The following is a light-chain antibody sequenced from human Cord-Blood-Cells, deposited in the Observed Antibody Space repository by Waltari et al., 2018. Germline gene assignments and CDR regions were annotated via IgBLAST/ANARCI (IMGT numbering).Light chain of an antibody. CDR3: SSYAGSNNFV. CDR1: SSDVAGHNH. CDR2: EVS. Sequence: QSALTQPPSASGSPGPAVTISCTGTSSDVAGHNHVYWYQQHPGKAPKLMIYEVSKRPSGVPDRFSGSKSGNTASLTVSGLQAEDEADYYCSSYAGSNNFVFGTGTKVTVL. V-gene: IGLV2-8*01. J-gene: IGLJ1*01.